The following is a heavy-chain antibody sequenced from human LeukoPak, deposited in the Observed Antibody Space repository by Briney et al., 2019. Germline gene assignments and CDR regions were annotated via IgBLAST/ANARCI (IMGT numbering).Heavy chain of an antibody. Sequence: SVKVSCKASGGTFSSYAISWVRQAPGQGLEWMGGIIPIFGTANYAQKFQGRVTITTDESTSTAYMELSSLRSEDTAVYYCARDPLDCSGGSCSDYWGQGTLVTVSS. D-gene: IGHD2-15*01. CDR3: ARDPLDCSGGSCSDY. CDR2: IIPIFGTA. CDR1: GGTFSSYA. J-gene: IGHJ4*02. V-gene: IGHV1-69*05.